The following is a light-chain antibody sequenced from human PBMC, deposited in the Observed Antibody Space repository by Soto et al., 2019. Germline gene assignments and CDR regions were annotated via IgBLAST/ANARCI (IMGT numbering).Light chain of an antibody. CDR1: QSVSSSS. V-gene: IGKV3-20*01. Sequence: EIVLTQSPGTLSLSPGERATLSCRASQSVSSSSLAWYQQKPGQAPRPLIYGASSRAIGIPARFSGRGSGTDFTLTISRLEPEDFAVYYCQQYGSSPWTFGQGTKVEIK. CDR3: QQYGSSPWT. CDR2: GAS. J-gene: IGKJ1*01.